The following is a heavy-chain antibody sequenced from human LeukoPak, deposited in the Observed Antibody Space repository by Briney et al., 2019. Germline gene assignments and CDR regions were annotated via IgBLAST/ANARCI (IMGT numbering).Heavy chain of an antibody. Sequence: ASVKVSCKGSGYTLSNYGISWVRQAPGQGLEWMGWISADNGDRNYAQKLQGRLTLTSDISTTTTYMELRSLGADDTAVYYCARDRGSWPDTFDVWGQGTMVTVSS. D-gene: IGHD3-10*01. CDR3: ARDRGSWPDTFDV. CDR2: ISADNGDR. V-gene: IGHV1-18*01. CDR1: GYTLSNYG. J-gene: IGHJ3*01.